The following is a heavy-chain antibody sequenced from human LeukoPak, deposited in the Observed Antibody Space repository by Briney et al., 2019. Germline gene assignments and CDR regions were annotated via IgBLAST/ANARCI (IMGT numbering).Heavy chain of an antibody. D-gene: IGHD5-18*01. CDR2: ISGDSDTI. CDR3: ARDSNTAMIILDH. J-gene: IGHJ4*02. V-gene: IGHV3-11*01. CDR1: GFTFSGYY. Sequence: NPGGSLRLSCAASGFTFSGYYMNWVRQTPEKGLEWMAHISGDSDTIYYTDSVKGRFTISRDNARNSVFLQMDSLRAEDTAVYYCARDSNTAMIILDHWGQGTPVTVSS.